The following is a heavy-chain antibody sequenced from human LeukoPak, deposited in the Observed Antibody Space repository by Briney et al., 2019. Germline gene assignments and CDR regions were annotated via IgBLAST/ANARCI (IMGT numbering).Heavy chain of an antibody. CDR3: ARDWGYCSGDGCQERFDY. J-gene: IGHJ4*02. Sequence: GGSLRLSCAASGVTLSPYGMHWVRQAPGKGLEWVAVISYEGGTQHYADSVKGRFIISRDNPRNTLYLQMNSLRAEDTAVYYCARDWGYCSGDGCQERFDYWGQGTLVTVSS. CDR2: ISYEGGTQ. CDR1: GVTLSPYG. V-gene: IGHV3-30*03. D-gene: IGHD2-15*01.